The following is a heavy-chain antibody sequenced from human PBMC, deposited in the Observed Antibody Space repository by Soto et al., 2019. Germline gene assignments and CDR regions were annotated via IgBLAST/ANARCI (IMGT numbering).Heavy chain of an antibody. D-gene: IGHD6-13*01. V-gene: IGHV1-2*02. CDR3: ASKGSSSWYRNAFDI. J-gene: IGHJ3*02. Sequence: ASVKVSCKASGYTFTGYYMHWVRQAPGQGLEWMGWINPNSGGTNYAQKFQGRVTMTRDTSISTAYMELSRLRSDDTAVYYCASKGSSSWYRNAFDIWGQGTTVTV. CDR1: GYTFTGYY. CDR2: INPNSGGT.